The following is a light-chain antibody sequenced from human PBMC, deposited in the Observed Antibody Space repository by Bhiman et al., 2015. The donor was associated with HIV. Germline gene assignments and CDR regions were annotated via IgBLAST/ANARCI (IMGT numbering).Light chain of an antibody. CDR1: SSDVGGYNY. CDR3: SSYTTSSTYV. Sequence: QSALTQPRSVSGSPGQSVTISCTGSSSDVGGYNYVSWFQQQPGKAPKLMIYDVTQRPSGVPDRLSGSKSGNTASLTISGLQAEDEADYSCSSYTTSSTYVFGTGTKVTVL. V-gene: IGLV2-11*01. J-gene: IGLJ1*01. CDR2: DVT.